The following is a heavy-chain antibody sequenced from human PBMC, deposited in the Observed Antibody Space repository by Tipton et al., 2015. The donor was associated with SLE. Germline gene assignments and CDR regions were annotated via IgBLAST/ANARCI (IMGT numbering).Heavy chain of an antibody. CDR1: GFTFSSYE. D-gene: IGHD2-8*02. CDR3: ARGYCPGGVCYTDYFDY. CDR2: ISASGSSI. J-gene: IGHJ4*02. V-gene: IGHV3-48*03. Sequence: SLRLSCAASGFTFSSYEMTWVRQAPEKGLEWVAYISASGSSINYADSVKGRFTVSRDNAKRSLYLQMSSLRTEDTAVYYCARGYCPGGVCYTDYFDYWGQGTLVTVSS.